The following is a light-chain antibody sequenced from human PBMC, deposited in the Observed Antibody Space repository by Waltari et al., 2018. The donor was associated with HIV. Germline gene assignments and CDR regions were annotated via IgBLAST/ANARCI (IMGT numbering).Light chain of an antibody. Sequence: QSALPQPAPVSGSLGQSITISCIGSSSDIGPYNHVSWYQQYPDKAPLLLIRDVNTRHAGIPFRFSASKSGKTATLTISGLQAEDEADYYCSSYITTGTILFGGGTKVTVL. CDR2: DVN. J-gene: IGLJ3*02. CDR3: SSYITTGTIL. CDR1: SSDIGPYNH. V-gene: IGLV2-14*03.